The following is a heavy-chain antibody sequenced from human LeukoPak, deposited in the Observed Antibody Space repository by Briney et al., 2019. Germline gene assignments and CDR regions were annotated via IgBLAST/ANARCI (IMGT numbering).Heavy chain of an antibody. D-gene: IGHD3-22*01. J-gene: IGHJ5*02. Sequence: SETLSLTCTVSGASISSSTYYWGWIRQAPGKGLEWIGSIYYSGSTYYKSSLKSRVTISADTSKSQFSLKVYSVIAADTAVYYCASHTSFYYDATGYQGALGSWGQGTLVTVSS. CDR2: IYYSGST. CDR3: ASHTSFYYDATGYQGALGS. V-gene: IGHV4-39*01. CDR1: GASISSSTYY.